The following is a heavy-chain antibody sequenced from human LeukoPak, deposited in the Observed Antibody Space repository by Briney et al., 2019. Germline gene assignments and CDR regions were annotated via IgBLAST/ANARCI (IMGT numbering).Heavy chain of an antibody. CDR1: GFTFSSYW. CDR3: ARGDYSSHTL. D-gene: IGHD4-11*01. J-gene: IGHJ4*02. V-gene: IGHV3-74*01. Sequence: GGSLRLSCAASGFTFSSYWMHWVRQSPGKGMVWVSRIKTDGSDTYYADSVRGRFTISRDNAKNTLYLQMDSLRAEDTAVYFCARGDYSSHTLWGQGTLVTVSS. CDR2: IKTDGSDT.